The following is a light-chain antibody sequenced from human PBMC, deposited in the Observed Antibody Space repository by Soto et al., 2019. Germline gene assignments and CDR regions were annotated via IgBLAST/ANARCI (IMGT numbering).Light chain of an antibody. J-gene: IGLJ3*02. CDR1: SSDVGAYDF. V-gene: IGLV2-14*01. CDR3: ASHTTSGTWV. CDR2: QVS. Sequence: QSVLTQAASASGSPGQSITISCSGTSSDVGAYDFVSWYQQHPGKAPKLMIFQVSNRPSGVSSRFFGSKSGNTASLTISGLQAEDEADYYCASHTTSGTWVFGGGTKVTVL.